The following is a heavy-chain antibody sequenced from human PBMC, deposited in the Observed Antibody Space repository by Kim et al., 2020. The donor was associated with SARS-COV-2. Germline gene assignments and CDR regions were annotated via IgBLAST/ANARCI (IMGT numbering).Heavy chain of an antibody. CDR3: ARHLTMVRGVMVWFDP. V-gene: IGHV5-10-1*01. Sequence: SFQGHVTISADKSISTAYLQWSSLKASDTAMYYCARHLTMVRGVMVWFDPWGQGTLVTVSS. J-gene: IGHJ5*02. D-gene: IGHD3-10*01.